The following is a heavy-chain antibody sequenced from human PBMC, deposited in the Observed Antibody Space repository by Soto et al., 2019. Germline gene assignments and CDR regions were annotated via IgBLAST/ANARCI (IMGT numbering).Heavy chain of an antibody. V-gene: IGHV4-61*01. CDR1: GGSVRSGSYY. J-gene: IGHJ4*02. D-gene: IGHD1-1*01. Sequence: PSETLSLTCTVSGGSVRSGSYYWSWIRQPPGKGLEWIGFIYYTGTTNYNPSLKSRATISVDTSKNRFSLNLLSLTAADTAVYYCARERTGDPTFFDYWGQGALVTVSS. CDR3: ARERTGDPTFFDY. CDR2: IYYTGTT.